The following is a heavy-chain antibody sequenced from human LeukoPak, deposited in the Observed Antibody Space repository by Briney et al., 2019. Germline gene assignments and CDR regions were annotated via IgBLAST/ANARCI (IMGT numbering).Heavy chain of an antibody. Sequence: GASVKVSCKASGYPFTNYAINWVRQAPGQGLEWMGGIIPIFGTANYAQKFQGRVTITADKSTSTAYMELSSLRSEDTAVYYCARAASGSGGDYWGQGTLVTVSS. CDR2: IIPIFGTA. CDR1: GYPFTNYA. V-gene: IGHV1-69*06. J-gene: IGHJ4*02. CDR3: ARAASGSGGDY. D-gene: IGHD2-15*01.